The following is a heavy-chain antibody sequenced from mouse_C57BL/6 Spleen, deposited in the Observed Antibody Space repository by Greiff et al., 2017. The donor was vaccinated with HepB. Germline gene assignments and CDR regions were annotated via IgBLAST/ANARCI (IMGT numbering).Heavy chain of an antibody. CDR1: GFTFSDYY. V-gene: IGHV5-12*01. CDR2: ISNGGGST. CDR3: GREVVARYFDV. D-gene: IGHD1-1*01. J-gene: IGHJ1*03. Sequence: EVQGVESGGGLVQPGGSLKLSCAASGFTFSDYYMYWVRQTPEKRLEWVAYISNGGGSTYYPDTVKGRFTISRDNATNTLYLQMSRLKSEDTAMYYCGREVVARYFDVWGTGTTVTVSS.